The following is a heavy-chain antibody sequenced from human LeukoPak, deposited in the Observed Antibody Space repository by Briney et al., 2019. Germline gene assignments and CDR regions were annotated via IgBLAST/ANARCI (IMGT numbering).Heavy chain of an antibody. Sequence: SETLSLTCTVSGGSISSFYWGWIRQPPGKGLEWIGSIYYSGSTYYNPSLKSRVTISVDTSKNQFSLKLSSVTAADTAVYYCARHPREVPAGVDYWGQGTLVTVSS. CDR2: IYYSGST. J-gene: IGHJ4*02. CDR1: GGSISSFY. CDR3: ARHPREVPAGVDY. V-gene: IGHV4-39*01. D-gene: IGHD2-2*01.